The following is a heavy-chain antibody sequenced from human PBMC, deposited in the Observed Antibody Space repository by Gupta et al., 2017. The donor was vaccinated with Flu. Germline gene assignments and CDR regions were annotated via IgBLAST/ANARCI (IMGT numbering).Heavy chain of an antibody. CDR1: ESCLSSFW. CDR3: ARRELGDSVPFF. Sequence: EVQLEQSGAEVKKPGESLRISCKASESCLSSFWIGWVRQKPGKGLEWMGVIYPEDTNTRYNPSFQGQVTSSGDKSVNTAYLQWTSLKASDSAIYFCARRELGDSVPFFWGQGTPVTDSS. V-gene: IGHV5-51*01. CDR2: IYPEDTNT. J-gene: IGHJ4*02. D-gene: IGHD2-21*02.